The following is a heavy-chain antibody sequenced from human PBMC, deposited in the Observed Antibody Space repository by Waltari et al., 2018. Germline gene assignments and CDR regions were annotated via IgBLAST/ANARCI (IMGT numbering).Heavy chain of an antibody. CDR1: GYTFPSYY. D-gene: IGHD3-22*01. CDR3: ARADYDSSGYPWYFDY. CDR2: INPSGGGT. J-gene: IGHJ4*02. V-gene: IGHV1-46*01. Sequence: QVQLVQSGAEVKKPGASVQVSCKASGYTFPSYYMHWVRQAPGQGLECMGRINPSGGGTSYAQKFHGRVTRTRDTSTSTVYMELSSLRSEDTAVYYCARADYDSSGYPWYFDYWGQGTLVTVSS.